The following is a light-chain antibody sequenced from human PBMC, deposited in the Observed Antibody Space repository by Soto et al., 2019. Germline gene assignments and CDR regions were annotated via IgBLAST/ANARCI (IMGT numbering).Light chain of an antibody. CDR2: AST. CDR3: QQTYDAPLT. V-gene: IGKV1-39*01. Sequence: DIQMTQSPSALSASVGDRVTITCRASQIISSYLNWYQQRVGKAPRLLIYASTNLVSGLPSRFSGRGAGTDFTLTISRLQPEDSATYYCQQTYDAPLTFGQGTRLEI. CDR1: QIISSY. J-gene: IGKJ5*01.